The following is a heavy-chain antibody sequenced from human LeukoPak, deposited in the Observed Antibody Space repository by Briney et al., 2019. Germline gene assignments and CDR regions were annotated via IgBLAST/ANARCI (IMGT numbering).Heavy chain of an antibody. V-gene: IGHV3-7*01. Sequence: PEGSLRLSCAASGLTFSGHWMSWVRQAPGKGLKWVANINQGGSDKYYVDSVKGRFTISRDNANNLLYLQMNSLRGEDTAVYYCTRDRSRAEDDWGQGTLVTVSS. CDR3: TRDRSRAEDD. CDR1: GLTFSGHW. J-gene: IGHJ4*02. D-gene: IGHD1-14*01. CDR2: INQGGSDK.